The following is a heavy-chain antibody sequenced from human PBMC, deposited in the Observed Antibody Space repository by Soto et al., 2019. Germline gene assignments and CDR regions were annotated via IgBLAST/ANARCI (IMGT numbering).Heavy chain of an antibody. D-gene: IGHD3-10*01. CDR3: ARAFLLLWFGESMDV. CDR2: IYYNGRT. V-gene: IGHV4-39*01. CDR1: GGSISTRSSY. Sequence: SETLSLTCTLYGGSISTRSSYWGMIRQPPGKGLEWIGTIYYNGRTYYNPSLKSRVTISVDTSKNQLSLKLSYVTAADTAVYYCARAFLLLWFGESMDVWGQGTTVT. J-gene: IGHJ6*02.